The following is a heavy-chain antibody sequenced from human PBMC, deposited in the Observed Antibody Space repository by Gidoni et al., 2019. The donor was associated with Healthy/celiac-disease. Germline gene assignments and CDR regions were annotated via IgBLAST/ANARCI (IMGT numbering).Heavy chain of an antibody. CDR1: GFTLSNAG. D-gene: IGHD3-22*01. V-gene: IGHV3-15*07. CDR3: TTDVNYDSSGYLYYFDY. J-gene: IGHJ4*02. Sequence: EVQLVESGGGLVKPGVSLRLSCAASGFTLSNAGLNWVRQAPGKGLEWVGRIKSKTDGWTTDYAAPVKGRFTIARDDSKNTLYLKMNSLKTEDTAVYYCTTDVNYDSSGYLYYFDYWGQGTLVTVSS. CDR2: IKSKTDGWTT.